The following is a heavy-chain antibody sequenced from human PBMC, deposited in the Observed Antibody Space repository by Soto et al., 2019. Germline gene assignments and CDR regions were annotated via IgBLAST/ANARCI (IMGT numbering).Heavy chain of an antibody. V-gene: IGHV3-30*18. Sequence: PGGSLRLSCAASGFTFSSYGMHWVRQAPGKGLEWVAVISYDGSNKYYADSVKGRFTISRDNSKNTLYLQMNSLRAEGTAVYYCAKARYYYDSSGYYYPLDYWGQGTLVTVSS. J-gene: IGHJ4*02. CDR2: ISYDGSNK. CDR3: AKARYYYDSSGYYYPLDY. CDR1: GFTFSSYG. D-gene: IGHD3-22*01.